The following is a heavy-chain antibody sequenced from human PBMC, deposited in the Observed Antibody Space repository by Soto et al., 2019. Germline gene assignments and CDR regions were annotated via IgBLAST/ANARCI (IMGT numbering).Heavy chain of an antibody. Sequence: QVQLQESGPGLAKPSETLSLTCTVSGGSITSYYWSWIRQPPGKGLEWIGYIYYSGSTNYNPSLKSRLTISVDTSKNKFSLKLSSVTAADTAVYYCAGAVGADRYWYFDLWGRGTLVTVSS. CDR3: AGAVGADRYWYFDL. D-gene: IGHD1-26*01. CDR2: IYYSGST. CDR1: GGSITSYY. J-gene: IGHJ2*01. V-gene: IGHV4-59*08.